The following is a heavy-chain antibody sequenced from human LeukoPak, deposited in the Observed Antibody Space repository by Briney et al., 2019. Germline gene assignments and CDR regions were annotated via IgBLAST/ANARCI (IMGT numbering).Heavy chain of an antibody. V-gene: IGHV3-23*01. J-gene: IGHJ4*02. CDR1: GFTFSSYA. Sequence: GGSLRLSCAASGFTFSSYAMSWVRQAPGKGLEWVSAISGSGGSTYYADSVKGRFTISRDNSKNTLYLQMNSLRAEDTAVYYCAKAIGYCSSTSCYTWMPEGLFDYWGQGTLVTVSS. CDR3: AKAIGYCSSTSCYTWMPEGLFDY. D-gene: IGHD2-2*02. CDR2: ISGSGGST.